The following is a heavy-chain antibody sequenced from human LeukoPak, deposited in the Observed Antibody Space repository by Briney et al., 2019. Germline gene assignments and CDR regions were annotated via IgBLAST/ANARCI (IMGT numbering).Heavy chain of an antibody. V-gene: IGHV3-7*03. CDR2: IKPDGTTK. CDR1: RFTFSNYG. J-gene: IGHJ4*02. Sequence: GGSLRLSCAASRFTFSNYGMHWVRQAPGKGLEWVANIKPDGTTKFYVDSVKGRFTISRDNALNSLYLQMNSLRAEDTAIYYCARSIPYGTTWYGRSDYWGQGTLVTVSS. CDR3: ARSIPYGTTWYGRSDY. D-gene: IGHD6-13*01.